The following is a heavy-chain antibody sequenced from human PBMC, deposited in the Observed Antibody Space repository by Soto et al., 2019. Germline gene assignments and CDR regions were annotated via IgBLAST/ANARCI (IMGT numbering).Heavy chain of an antibody. CDR1: GDTFSFYS. J-gene: IGHJ4*02. CDR3: ATSYGSGYRAFDY. D-gene: IGHD3-10*01. Sequence: QVQLVQSGAEVKRPGSSVKVSCKASGDTFSFYSINWVRQAPGLGLEWMGRINPILSMSNYAQRFQGRVTMTADKSTSTAYMDLSSLRSEDMAIYYCATSYGSGYRAFDYWGQGALVTVSS. CDR2: INPILSMS. V-gene: IGHV1-69*02.